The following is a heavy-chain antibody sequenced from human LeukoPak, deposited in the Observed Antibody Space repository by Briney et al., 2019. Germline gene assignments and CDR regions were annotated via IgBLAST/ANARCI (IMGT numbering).Heavy chain of an antibody. J-gene: IGHJ4*02. V-gene: IGHV4-34*01. Sequence: PSETLSLTCAVYGGSFSGYYWSWIRQPPGKGLEWIGEINHSGSTNYNPSLKSRVTISVDTSKNQFSLKLSSVTAADTAVYYCARARIGSGWYPYYFDYWGQGTLVTVSS. D-gene: IGHD6-19*01. CDR3: ARARIGSGWYPYYFDY. CDR1: GGSFSGYY. CDR2: INHSGST.